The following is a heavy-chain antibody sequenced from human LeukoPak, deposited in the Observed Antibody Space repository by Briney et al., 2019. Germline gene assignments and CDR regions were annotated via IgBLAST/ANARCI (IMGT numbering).Heavy chain of an antibody. CDR1: GFTFSSYL. D-gene: IGHD2-8*01. CDR2: INSDGSST. J-gene: IGHJ6*03. V-gene: IGHV3-74*01. Sequence: GGSLRLSCAASGFTFSSYLMHWVRQAPGKGLVWISRINSDGSSTSYADSVKSRFTISRDNAKNTLYLQVNSLRAEDTAVYYCGRGLGEDENGYYYHLDLWGKGTTVNV. CDR3: GRGLGEDENGYYYHLDL.